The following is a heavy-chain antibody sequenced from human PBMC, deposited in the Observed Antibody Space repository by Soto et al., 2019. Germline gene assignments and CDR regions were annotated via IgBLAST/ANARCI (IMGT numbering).Heavy chain of an antibody. D-gene: IGHD1-20*01. CDR2: ISANDVGT. J-gene: IGHJ4*02. CDR1: GFTLRNYA. Sequence: PGESLKISCEASGFTLRNYAMTWVRQAPGKGLEWVSLISANDVGTYYAESVKTRFTISTDQSRNTVYLQMDSLRADDTAIYYCAKAKNDYNWDNRPPFDYWRQGTLVTVSS. V-gene: IGHV3-23*01. CDR3: AKAKNDYNWDNRPPFDY.